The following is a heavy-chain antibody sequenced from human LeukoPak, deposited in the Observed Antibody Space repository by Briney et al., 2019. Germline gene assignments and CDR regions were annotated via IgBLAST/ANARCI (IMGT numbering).Heavy chain of an antibody. CDR3: AKDRFGYSWMVRGVITTSSDY. Sequence: GGSLRLSCTASGFTFDSYAMNWVRQAPGKGLEWVSGISGTRGRTYYADSGKGRFTISRDDAKSTLYLQMNRLRAEDTAVYYCAKDRFGYSWMVRGVITTSSDYWGQGTLVTVSS. V-gene: IGHV3-23*01. D-gene: IGHD3-10*01. CDR2: ISGTRGRT. CDR1: GFTFDSYA. J-gene: IGHJ4*02.